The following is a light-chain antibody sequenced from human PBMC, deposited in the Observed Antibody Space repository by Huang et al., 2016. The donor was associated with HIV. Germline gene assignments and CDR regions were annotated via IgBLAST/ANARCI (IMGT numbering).Light chain of an antibody. V-gene: IGKV2-28*01. CDR1: QSLLHSNGYNS. CDR2: LGS. J-gene: IGKJ2*01. Sequence: DIVMTQFPLSLPVIPGEPASISCKSTQSLLHSNGYNSLDWYLQKPGQCPQLLIYLGSNRASGVPDRFSGSGSGTDFTLKINRVEAEDVGVYYCMQALQTPYTFGQGTKLEIK. CDR3: MQALQTPYT.